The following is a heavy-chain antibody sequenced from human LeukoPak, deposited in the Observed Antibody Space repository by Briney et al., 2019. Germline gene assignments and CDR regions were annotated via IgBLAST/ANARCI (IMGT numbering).Heavy chain of an antibody. J-gene: IGHJ3*02. CDR2: INPNSGGT. CDR1: GYTFTGYY. D-gene: IGHD3-10*01. V-gene: IGHV1-2*02. Sequence: ASVKVSCKASGYTFTGYYMHWVRQAPGQGLEWMGWINPNSGGTNYAQKFQGRVTMTRDTSISTAYMELSGLRSDDTAVYYCARAYGSGSPNDAFDIWGQGTMVTVSS. CDR3: ARAYGSGSPNDAFDI.